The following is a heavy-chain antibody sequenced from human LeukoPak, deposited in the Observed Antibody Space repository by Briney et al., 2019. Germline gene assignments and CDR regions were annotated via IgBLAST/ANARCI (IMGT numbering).Heavy chain of an antibody. V-gene: IGHV3-30*03. CDR1: GFTFSSYA. J-gene: IGHJ5*01. Sequence: GWSLRLSCAASGFTFSSYAMHWVRQAPGKGLDWVAIISYDGTKQDYADPVKGRFTISKDNSKKTLSLQISSLRAENTAFYFCTGGGVTTFRYDSWGQGSLVTVSS. CDR3: TGGGVTTFRYDS. D-gene: IGHD2/OR15-2a*01. CDR2: ISYDGTKQ.